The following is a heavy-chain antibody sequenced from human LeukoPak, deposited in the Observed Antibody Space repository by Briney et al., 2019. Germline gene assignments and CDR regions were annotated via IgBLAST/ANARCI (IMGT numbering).Heavy chain of an antibody. V-gene: IGHV3-30*18. D-gene: IGHD3-10*01. CDR3: AKSSWFGELSS. CDR2: ISYDGSNK. Sequence: GGSLRLSCAASGFTFSSYGMHWARQAPGKGLEWVAVISYDGSNKYYADSVKGRFTISRDNSKNTLYLQMNSLRAEDTAVYYCAKSSWFGELSSWGQGTLVTVSS. CDR1: GFTFSSYG. J-gene: IGHJ4*02.